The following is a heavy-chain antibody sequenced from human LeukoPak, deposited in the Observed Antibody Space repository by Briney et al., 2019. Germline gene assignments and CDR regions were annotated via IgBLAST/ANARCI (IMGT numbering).Heavy chain of an antibody. CDR3: AALSGVGVTIGFAH. CDR2: IYYGGNT. V-gene: IGHV3-66*01. D-gene: IGHD1-26*01. J-gene: IGHJ4*02. Sequence: GGSLRLSCAASGFTASSNHMNWGRQAPGKGLWWGSIIYYGGNTFYADSVKGRFTISRGNSQNTLYLQINSLRAEDTAVYYCAALSGVGVTIGFAHWGQGALV. CDR1: GFTASSNH.